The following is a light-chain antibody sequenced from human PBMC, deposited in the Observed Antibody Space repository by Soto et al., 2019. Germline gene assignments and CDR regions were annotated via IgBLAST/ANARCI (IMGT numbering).Light chain of an antibody. CDR1: QAISSH. J-gene: IGKJ3*01. CDR2: AAS. CDR3: QQLNNYPLS. V-gene: IGKV1-9*01. Sequence: DIQLTQSPSFLSASVGDRVTITCRASQAISSHLAWYQQKPGKAPKLLIYAASTLQSGVPSRFSGSGSGTEFTLTISSLQPEDFATYYCQQLNNYPLSFGPGTKVDIK.